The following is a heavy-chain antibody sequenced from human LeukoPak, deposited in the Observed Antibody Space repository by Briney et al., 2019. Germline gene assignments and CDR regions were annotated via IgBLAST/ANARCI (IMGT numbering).Heavy chain of an antibody. J-gene: IGHJ6*02. CDR3: ARLDEYSSSSRYYGMDV. D-gene: IGHD6-6*01. Sequence: ASVKVSCKASGYTFTSYGISWVRQAPGQGLEWMGWISAYNGNTNYAQKLQGRVTITADESTSTAYMELSSLRSEDTAVYYCARLDEYSSSSRYYGMDVWGQGTTVTVSS. CDR2: ISAYNGNT. CDR1: GYTFTSYG. V-gene: IGHV1-18*01.